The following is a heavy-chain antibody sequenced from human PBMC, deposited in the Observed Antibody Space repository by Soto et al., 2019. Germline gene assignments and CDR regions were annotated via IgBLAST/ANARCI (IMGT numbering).Heavy chain of an antibody. V-gene: IGHV3-21*01. CDR2: ISSRSDI. CDR3: AREFTAWPIDYGLEV. CDR1: VFTFSTYS. Sequence: VGSLRLSCVCSVFTFSTYSINWVRQSPGKGLEWVSSISSRSDIYYADSVKGRFTISRDNAKNSVSLQMNSLRAEDTAVYYCAREFTAWPIDYGLEVWGQGTTVTVSS. D-gene: IGHD2-21*02. J-gene: IGHJ6*02.